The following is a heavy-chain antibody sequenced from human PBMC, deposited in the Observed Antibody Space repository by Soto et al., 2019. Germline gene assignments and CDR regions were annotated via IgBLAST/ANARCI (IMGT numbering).Heavy chain of an antibody. CDR1: GFTFSSYG. J-gene: IGHJ3*01. V-gene: IGHV3-33*01. D-gene: IGHD3-3*01. Sequence: QVQLVESGGGVVQPGRSLRLSCAASGFTFSSYGMHWVRQAPGKGLEWVAVIWYDGSNKYYEDSVKGRFTISRDNSKNTLELQMNRLRAEDRAVYYGERDQVLDYDFWSGWARDFDLWGQGTMVTVSS. CDR2: IWYDGSNK. CDR3: ERDQVLDYDFWSGWARDFDL.